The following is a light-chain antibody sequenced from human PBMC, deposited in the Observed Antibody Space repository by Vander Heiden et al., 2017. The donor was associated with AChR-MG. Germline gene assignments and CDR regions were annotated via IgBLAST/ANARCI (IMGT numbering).Light chain of an antibody. V-gene: IGKV4-1*01. CDR1: QSVLYSSNNENY. J-gene: IGKJ3*01. CDR3: QQYHSTPFT. Sequence: DIVMTQSPASLAVSLGERATINCKSSQSVLYSSNNENYLAWYQQKPGQPPKLLIYWASTRESGVPDRFSGSGSGTDFTLTISSLQAEDVAVYYCQQYHSTPFTFGPGTKVDIK. CDR2: WAS.